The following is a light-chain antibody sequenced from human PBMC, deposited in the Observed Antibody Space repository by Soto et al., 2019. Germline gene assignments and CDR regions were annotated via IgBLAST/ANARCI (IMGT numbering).Light chain of an antibody. CDR2: DVS. J-gene: IGLJ1*01. CDR3: CSFTTSSTFV. V-gene: IGLV2-14*01. Sequence: QSALAQPASVSGSPGQSITISCTGTSRDVGRYNYVSWFQQHPGKAPKLLIYDVSNWPSGVSDRFSGSKAGNTASLTISGRQAEDEPDYYWCSFTTSSTFVFAPGTQGTV. CDR1: SRDVGRYNY.